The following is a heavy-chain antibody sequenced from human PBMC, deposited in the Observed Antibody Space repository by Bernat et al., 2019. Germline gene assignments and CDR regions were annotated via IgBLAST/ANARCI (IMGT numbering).Heavy chain of an antibody. CDR2: VRYDGSNK. CDR3: AKDASGMVATY. Sequence: QVQLVESGGGVVQPGGSLRLSCAASGFTFTSYGMHWIRQAPGKGLEWVAFVRYDGSNKYYADSVKGRFTISKDKSKNTLYLPMKSLRAEDTAVYYCAKDASGMVATYWGQGTLVPVSS. D-gene: IGHD5-12*01. V-gene: IGHV3-30*02. J-gene: IGHJ4*02. CDR1: GFTFTSYG.